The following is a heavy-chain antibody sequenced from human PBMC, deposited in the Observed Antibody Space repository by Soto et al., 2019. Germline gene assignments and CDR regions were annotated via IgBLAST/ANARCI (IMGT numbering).Heavy chain of an antibody. J-gene: IGHJ6*02. Sequence: SQTVSITGAISGASFSSNSAACNCNRQSPSRGLEWLGRTYYRSKWYNDYAVSVKSRITINPDTSKNQFPLQLNSVTPEDTAVYYCARVSYSSSWSLDYYYGMDVWGQGTTVTVSS. CDR2: TYYRSKWYN. V-gene: IGHV6-1*01. CDR1: GASFSSNSAA. CDR3: ARVSYSSSWSLDYYYGMDV. D-gene: IGHD6-13*01.